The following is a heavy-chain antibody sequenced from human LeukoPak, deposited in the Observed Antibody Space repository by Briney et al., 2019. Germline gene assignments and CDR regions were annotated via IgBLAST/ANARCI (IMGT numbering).Heavy chain of an antibody. CDR1: GFTFSSYS. V-gene: IGHV3-7*01. Sequence: GGSLRLSCAASGFTFSSYSMNWVRQAPGKGLEWVATIKQDGSEKYYVDSVKGRFTVSRDNAKNSLDLQVNSLRAEDTAVYYCAKGGRSSSWYWSYWGRGTLVTVSA. CDR3: AKGGRSSSWYWSY. D-gene: IGHD6-13*01. J-gene: IGHJ4*02. CDR2: IKQDGSEK.